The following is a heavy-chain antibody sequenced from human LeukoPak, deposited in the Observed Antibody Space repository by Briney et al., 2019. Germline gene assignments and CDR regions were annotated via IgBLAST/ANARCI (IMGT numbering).Heavy chain of an antibody. V-gene: IGHV1-2*02. CDR2: INPNSGGT. CDR1: GYTFTGYY. Sequence: ASVKVSCKASGYTFTGYYMHWVRQAPGQGPEWMGWINPNSGGTNYAQKFQGRVTMTRDTSISTAYMELSRLRSDDTAVYYCARDNFRYSSGWSDFDYWGQGTLVTVSS. CDR3: ARDNFRYSSGWSDFDY. J-gene: IGHJ4*02. D-gene: IGHD6-19*01.